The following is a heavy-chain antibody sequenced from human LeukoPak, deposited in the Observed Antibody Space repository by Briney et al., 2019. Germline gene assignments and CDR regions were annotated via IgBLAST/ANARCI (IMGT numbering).Heavy chain of an antibody. CDR3: ARDLVTVTKGFDI. CDR2: ISHIGRT. V-gene: IGHV4-59*11. Sequence: KPSETLSLTCAVSGDSFSSHYWTWIRQSPGTVLEWIGYISHIGRTNYNPSLKSRVTISIDTSKNQFSLKLRSVTAADTAVYYCARDLVTVTKGFDIWGQGTMVSVSS. CDR1: GDSFSSHY. D-gene: IGHD4-17*01. J-gene: IGHJ3*02.